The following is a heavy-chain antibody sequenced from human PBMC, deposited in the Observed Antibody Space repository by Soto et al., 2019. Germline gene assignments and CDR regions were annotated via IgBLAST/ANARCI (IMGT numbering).Heavy chain of an antibody. V-gene: IGHV4-30-2*01. CDR2: IYHSGST. J-gene: IGHJ5*02. D-gene: IGHD2-2*01. CDR3: ARVPDR. Sequence: PSETLSLTCAAYGGSISSGGYSWSWIRQPPGKGLEWIGYIYHSGSTYYNPSLKSRVTISVDRSKNQFSLKLSSVTAADTAVYYCARVPDRWGQGTLVTVSS. CDR1: GGSISSGGYS.